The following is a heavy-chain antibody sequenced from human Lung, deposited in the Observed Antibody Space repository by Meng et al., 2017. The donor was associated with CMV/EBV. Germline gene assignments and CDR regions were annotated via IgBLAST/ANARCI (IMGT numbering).Heavy chain of an antibody. Sequence: AAPGFSFSNYDMYWVRQAPGKGLEWVAIIRYDGSNKYNTDSVKDQFTISRDNSKNTLSLQMNSLGADHTAVYYCAKNGLWTSGWFYFDLWGQGXLVTVSS. V-gene: IGHV3-30*02. J-gene: IGHJ4*02. CDR2: IRYDGSNK. CDR1: GFSFSNYD. D-gene: IGHD6-19*01. CDR3: AKNGLWTSGWFYFDL.